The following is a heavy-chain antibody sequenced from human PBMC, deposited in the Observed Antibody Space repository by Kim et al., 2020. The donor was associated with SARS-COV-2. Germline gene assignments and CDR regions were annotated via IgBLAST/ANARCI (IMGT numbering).Heavy chain of an antibody. D-gene: IGHD6-13*01. Sequence: GGSLRLSCAASGFTFSSYLMSWVRQAPGKGLEWVANIKQDGSEKYYVDSVKGRFTISRDNAKNSVYLQMNSLRAEDTAVYYCARDLRYSSSWYTGTGYWGQGTLVTVSS. CDR3: ARDLRYSSSWYTGTGY. V-gene: IGHV3-7*01. CDR1: GFTFSSYL. CDR2: IKQDGSEK. J-gene: IGHJ4*02.